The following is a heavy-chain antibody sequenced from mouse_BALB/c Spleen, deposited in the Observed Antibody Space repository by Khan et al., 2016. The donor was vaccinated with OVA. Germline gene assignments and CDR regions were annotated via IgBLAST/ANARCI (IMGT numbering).Heavy chain of an antibody. J-gene: IGHJ3*01. D-gene: IGHD1-2*01. Sequence: EVELVESGGGLVEPGGSLRLSCATSGFTFSDYYMSWVRQPPGKALEWLGFIRKKASGYTTVYSASVKGRFTISRDNSQSILYLQMNNLRAEDSSTYSCARVDYGYGFAYWGQGTLVTVSA. CDR1: GFTFSDYY. CDR3: ARVDYGYGFAY. V-gene: IGHV7-3*02. CDR2: IRKKASGYTT.